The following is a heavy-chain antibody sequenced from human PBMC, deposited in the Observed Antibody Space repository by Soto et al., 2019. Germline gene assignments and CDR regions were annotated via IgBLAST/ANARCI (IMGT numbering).Heavy chain of an antibody. J-gene: IGHJ4*02. CDR2: IYYSGST. Sequence: QVQLQESGPGLVKPSQTLSLTCTVSGGSISSGGYYWSWIRQHPGKGLEWIGYIYYSGSTYYNPSLKSRVTISVDPSKNQFSLKLSSVTAADTAVYYCARGVSTDRRARGGFDYWGQGTLVTVSS. V-gene: IGHV4-31*03. CDR3: ARGVSTDRRARGGFDY. D-gene: IGHD3-22*01. CDR1: GGSISSGGYY.